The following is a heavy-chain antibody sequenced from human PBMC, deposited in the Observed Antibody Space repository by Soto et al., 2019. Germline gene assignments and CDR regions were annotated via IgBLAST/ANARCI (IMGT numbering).Heavy chain of an antibody. CDR1: GYTFTTYG. CDR2: INPNSGHT. D-gene: IGHD3-22*01. Sequence: QIQLLQSGAEVKKPGTSVKVSCQASGYTFTTYGIIWVRQAPGQGLEWMGWINPNSGHTNYAQKLQDRATMTTDTSTNTAYMELRSLRSDDTAVYFCARGQVVNFDNWFDPWGQGTLVTVSS. V-gene: IGHV1-18*01. CDR3: ARGQVVNFDNWFDP. J-gene: IGHJ5*02.